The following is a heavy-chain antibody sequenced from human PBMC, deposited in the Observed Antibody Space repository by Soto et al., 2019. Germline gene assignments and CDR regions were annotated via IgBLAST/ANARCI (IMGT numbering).Heavy chain of an antibody. D-gene: IGHD5-18*01. Sequence: PSATLSLTCTVSGGSISGGGYYWSWIRQHPGKGLEWIGYIYYSGSTYYNPSLKSRVTISVDTSKNQFSLKLSSVTAADTAVYYCARXRGYSYGYGGYYYGMDVWGQGTTVTVSS. CDR2: IYYSGST. CDR1: GGSISGGGYY. CDR3: ARXRGYSYGYGGYYYGMDV. V-gene: IGHV4-31*03. J-gene: IGHJ6*01.